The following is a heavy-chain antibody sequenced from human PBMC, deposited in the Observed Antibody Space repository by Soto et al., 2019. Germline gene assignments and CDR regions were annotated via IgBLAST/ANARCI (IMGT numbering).Heavy chain of an antibody. D-gene: IGHD6-19*01. CDR3: ARSSDPIAVADGCWFDP. Sequence: GASVKVSCKASGYTFTSYAMHWVRQAPGQRLEWMGWINAGNGNTKYSQKFQGRVTITRDTSASTAYMELSSLRSEDTAVYYCARSSDPIAVADGCWFDPWGQGTLVTVSS. J-gene: IGHJ5*02. CDR2: INAGNGNT. V-gene: IGHV1-3*01. CDR1: GYTFTSYA.